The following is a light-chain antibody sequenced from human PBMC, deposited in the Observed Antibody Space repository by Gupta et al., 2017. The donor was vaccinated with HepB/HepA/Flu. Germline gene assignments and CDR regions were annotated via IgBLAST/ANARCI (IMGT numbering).Light chain of an antibody. Sequence: QSALTQPASVSGSPGQSITISCTGTSSDVGGYNYVSWYQQHPGKAPKLMIYDVSNRPSGVANRFSGSKSGNTASLTISGLQAEDEADYYCSSYTSSSTLCVCGGGTKLTVL. V-gene: IGLV2-14*01. J-gene: IGLJ2*01. CDR1: SSDVGGYNY. CDR2: DVS. CDR3: SSYTSSSTLCV.